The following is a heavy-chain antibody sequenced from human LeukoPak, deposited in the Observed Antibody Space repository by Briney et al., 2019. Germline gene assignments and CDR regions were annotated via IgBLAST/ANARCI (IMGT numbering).Heavy chain of an antibody. CDR2: ISWNSGSI. CDR1: GFTFDDYA. J-gene: IGHJ3*02. D-gene: IGHD2-2*01. CDR3: AKDMGITSWSDAFDI. V-gene: IGHV3-9*03. Sequence: GGSLRLSCAASGFTFDDYAMHWVRQAPGKGLEWVSGISWNSGSIGYADSVKCRFTISRDNAKNSLYLQMNSLRAEDMALYYCAKDMGITSWSDAFDIWGQGTMVTVSS.